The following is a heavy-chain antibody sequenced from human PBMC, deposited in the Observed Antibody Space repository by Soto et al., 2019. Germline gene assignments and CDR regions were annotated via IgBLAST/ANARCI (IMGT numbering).Heavy chain of an antibody. V-gene: IGHV4-34*01. CDR1: GGSFSGYY. CDR3: ATRDYYDSSGYYRLDY. J-gene: IGHJ4*02. CDR2: INHSGST. D-gene: IGHD3-22*01. Sequence: SESLSLTFAVYGGSFSGYYWSWIRQPPGKGLEWIGEINHSGSTNYNPSLKSRVTISVDTSKNQFSLKLSSVTAADTAVYYCATRDYYDSSGYYRLDYWGQGTLVTVSS.